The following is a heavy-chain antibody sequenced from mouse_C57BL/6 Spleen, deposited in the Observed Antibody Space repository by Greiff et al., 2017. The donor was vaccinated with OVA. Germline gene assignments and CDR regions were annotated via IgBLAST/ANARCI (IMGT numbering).Heavy chain of an antibody. D-gene: IGHD2-3*01. CDR3: ARSSDDGYYERNYFDY. CDR2: IYPGDGDT. Sequence: VQLQESGPELVKPGASVKISCKASGYAFGSPGMNWVKQRPGKGLEWIGRIYPGDGDTNYNGKFKGKATLTADNSSSTAYMQLSSLTSEDSAVYFCARSSDDGYYERNYFDYWGQGTTLTVSS. CDR1: GYAFGSPG. J-gene: IGHJ2*01. V-gene: IGHV1-82*01.